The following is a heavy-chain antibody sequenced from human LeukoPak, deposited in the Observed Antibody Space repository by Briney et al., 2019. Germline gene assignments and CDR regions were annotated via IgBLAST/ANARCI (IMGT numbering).Heavy chain of an antibody. CDR3: ARAECLGPPLTYYDFWSGGGGGCAFDI. V-gene: IGHV1-2*02. CDR2: INPNSGGT. D-gene: IGHD3-3*01. CDR1: GYTFTGYY. J-gene: IGHJ3*02. Sequence: GASVKVSCKASGYTFTGYYMHRVRQAPGQGLEWMGWINPNSGGTNYAQKFQGRVTMTRDTSISTAYMELSRLRSDDTAVYYCARAECLGPPLTYYDFWSGGGGGCAFDIWGQGTMVTVSS.